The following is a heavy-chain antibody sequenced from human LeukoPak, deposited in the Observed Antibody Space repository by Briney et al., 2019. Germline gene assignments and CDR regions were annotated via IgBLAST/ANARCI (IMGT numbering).Heavy chain of an antibody. CDR2: IFYSGGI. V-gene: IGHV4-39*07. J-gene: IGHJ4*02. Sequence: SETLSLTCTVSGGSINTPNYYWGWIRQTPGKGLEWIGNIFYSGGIYYSPSLTSRVTISLDTSRNQFSLKLSSVTAADTAVYYCARVRGSSSPTNFDYWGQGTLVTVSS. CDR1: GGSINTPNYY. D-gene: IGHD6-6*01. CDR3: ARVRGSSSPTNFDY.